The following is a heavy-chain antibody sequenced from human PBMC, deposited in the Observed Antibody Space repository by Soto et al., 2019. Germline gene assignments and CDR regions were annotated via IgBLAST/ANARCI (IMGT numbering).Heavy chain of an antibody. D-gene: IGHD6-19*01. J-gene: IGHJ5*02. CDR3: ARKFSGLYSGFGP. V-gene: IGHV4-59*01. CDR1: GDSITDYY. Sequence: LSLTCTVSGDSITDYYWNWIRQPPGKGLEWIGSIFYSGGTNSNPSLKSRVTISIDTSKNQFSLKLSSVTAADTAVYYCARKFSGLYSGFGPWRQRILVTVSS. CDR2: IFYSGGT.